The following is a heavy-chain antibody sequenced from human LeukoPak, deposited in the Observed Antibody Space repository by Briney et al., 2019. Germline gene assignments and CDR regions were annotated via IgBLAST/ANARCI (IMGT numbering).Heavy chain of an antibody. J-gene: IGHJ4*02. CDR1: GVSMSAYQ. V-gene: IGHV4-4*09. Sequence: SETLSLTCTVSGVSMSAYQWSWVRQSPEKGLEWVGCINTKGETSYNPSLKSRVTTSVDTSKSQFSLRLTSVTAADTAVYYCATSNDAKIAPFDHWGQGAPVTVSS. D-gene: IGHD2-21*01. CDR3: ATSNDAKIAPFDH. CDR2: INTKGET.